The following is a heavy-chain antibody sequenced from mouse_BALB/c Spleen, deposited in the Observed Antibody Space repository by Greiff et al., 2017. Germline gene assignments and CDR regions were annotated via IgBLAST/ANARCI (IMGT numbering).Heavy chain of an antibody. D-gene: IGHD4-1*01. Sequence: EVMLVESGGGLVQPGGSRKLSCAASGFTFSSFGMHWVRQAPEKGLEWVAYISSGSSTIYYADTVKGRFTISRDNPKNTLFLQMTSLRSEDTAMYYGARFGTGAYWGQGTLVTVSA. CDR1: GFTFSSFG. CDR3: ARFGTGAY. V-gene: IGHV5-17*02. CDR2: ISSGSSTI. J-gene: IGHJ3*01.